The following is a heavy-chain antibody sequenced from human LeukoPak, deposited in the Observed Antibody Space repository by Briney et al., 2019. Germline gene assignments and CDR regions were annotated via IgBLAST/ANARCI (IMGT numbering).Heavy chain of an antibody. J-gene: IGHJ6*03. CDR2: ISWDGGST. Sequence: PGGSLRLSCAASGFTFDDYAMHWVRQAPGKGLEWVSLISWDGGSTYYADSVKGRFTISRDNSKNSLYLQMNSLRAEDTALYYCAREKEGYCSRTSCYLDYYYYYMDVWGKGTTVTISS. CDR1: GFTFDDYA. CDR3: AREKEGYCSRTSCYLDYYYYYMDV. V-gene: IGHV3-43D*03. D-gene: IGHD2-2*01.